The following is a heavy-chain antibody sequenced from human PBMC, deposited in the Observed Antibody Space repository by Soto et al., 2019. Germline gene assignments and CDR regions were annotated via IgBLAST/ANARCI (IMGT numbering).Heavy chain of an antibody. Sequence: GGSLRLSCAASGFKFSNYAMTWVRQAPGKGLEWVSFISGSGGHTYYADSVKGRFTISRDNSNNTLSLQMNSLRADDTAVYYCAKDRSSSWRAFDFWGQGTLVTVSS. V-gene: IGHV3-23*01. D-gene: IGHD6-13*01. J-gene: IGHJ4*02. CDR2: ISGSGGHT. CDR3: AKDRSSSWRAFDF. CDR1: GFKFSNYA.